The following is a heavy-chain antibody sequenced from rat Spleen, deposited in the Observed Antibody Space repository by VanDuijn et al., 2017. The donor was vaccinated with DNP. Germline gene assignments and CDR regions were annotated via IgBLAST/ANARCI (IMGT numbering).Heavy chain of an antibody. Sequence: QVQLKESGPGLVQPSQTLSLTCTVSGFSLSSYSVGWVRQPPGKGLEWIAAVSSGGSTYYNSALKSRLTVSRDTSKSQVFLKMNSLQTEDTATYYCARDWDGYNIDYWGQGVMVTVSS. CDR2: VSSGGST. V-gene: IGHV2-6*01. D-gene: IGHD4-1*01. CDR3: ARDWDGYNIDY. J-gene: IGHJ2*01. CDR1: GFSLSSYS.